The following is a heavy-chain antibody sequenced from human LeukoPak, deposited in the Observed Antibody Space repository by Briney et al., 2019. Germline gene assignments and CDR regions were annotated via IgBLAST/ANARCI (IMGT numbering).Heavy chain of an antibody. CDR3: AKGGEMATIWLNFNFGAPEETFFDY. D-gene: IGHD5-24*01. J-gene: IGHJ4*02. V-gene: IGHV3-23*01. CDR1: GFTFSSYA. CDR2: ISGSGGST. Sequence: GGSLRLSCAASGFTFSSYAMSWVRQAPGKGLEWVSAISGSGGSTYYADSVKGRFTISRDNSKNTLYLQMNSLRAEDTAVYYCAKGGEMATIWLNFNFGAPEETFFDYWGQGTLVTVSS.